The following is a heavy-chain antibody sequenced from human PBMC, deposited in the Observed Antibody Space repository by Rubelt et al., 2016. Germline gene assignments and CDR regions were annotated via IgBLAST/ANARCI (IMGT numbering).Heavy chain of an antibody. D-gene: IGHD4-17*01. Sequence: LVESGGGLVQPGRSLRLSCAASGFTFSSHEMNWVRQAPGKGLEWVSYISSSGSTIYYADSVKGRFTISRDNAKNSLYLQTYDLRVEDTALYYCVRDGYGDGDAFDIWGQGTIVTVSS. CDR3: VRDGYGDGDAFDI. CDR2: ISSSGSTI. J-gene: IGHJ3*02. CDR1: GFTFSSHE. V-gene: IGHV3-48*03.